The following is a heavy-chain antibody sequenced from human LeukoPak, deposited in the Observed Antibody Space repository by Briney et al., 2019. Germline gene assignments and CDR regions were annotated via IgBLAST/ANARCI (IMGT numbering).Heavy chain of an antibody. J-gene: IGHJ4*02. D-gene: IGHD4-17*01. V-gene: IGHV4-59*08. Sequence: SETLSLTCTVSGGSISSYYWSWIRQPPGKGLEWIGYIYYSGSTNYNPSLKSRLTISVDTSKNQFSLRLNSVTAADTAVYYCARTADYGYFDYWGQGILVTVSS. CDR3: ARTADYGYFDY. CDR1: GGSISSYY. CDR2: IYYSGST.